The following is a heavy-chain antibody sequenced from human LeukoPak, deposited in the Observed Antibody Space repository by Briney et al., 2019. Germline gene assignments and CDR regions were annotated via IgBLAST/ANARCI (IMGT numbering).Heavy chain of an antibody. D-gene: IGHD6-13*01. J-gene: IGHJ4*02. CDR3: ARADTAAAGTDY. CDR2: IYYSGST. Sequence: SETLSLTCTVSGGSISSYYWSWIRQPPGKGLEWIGYIYYSGSTNYNPSLKSRVTISVDTSKNQFSLKLSSVTAADTAVYYCARADTAAAGTDYWGQGTLVTVSS. CDR1: GGSISSYY. V-gene: IGHV4-59*01.